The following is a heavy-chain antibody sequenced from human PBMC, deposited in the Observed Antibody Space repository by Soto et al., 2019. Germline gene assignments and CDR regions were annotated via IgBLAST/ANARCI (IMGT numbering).Heavy chain of an antibody. Sequence: TLSLTCTVSGGSISSGGYYWSWIRQHPGQALEWIGYIYYSGSTYYNPSLKSRVTISVDTPKNQFSLKLSSVTAADTAVYYCARDRVSSSWSRHDAFDIWGKGTMVTVSS. V-gene: IGHV4-31*03. CDR2: IYYSGST. J-gene: IGHJ3*02. CDR1: GGSISSGGYY. CDR3: ARDRVSSSWSRHDAFDI. D-gene: IGHD6-13*01.